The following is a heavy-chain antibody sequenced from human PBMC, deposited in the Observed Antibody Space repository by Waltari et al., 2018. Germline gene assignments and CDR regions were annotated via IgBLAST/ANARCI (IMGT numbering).Heavy chain of an antibody. Sequence: EVQLVASGGGLVQPGRSLRLSCAASGFTFDDYAMHLVRQAPGKGLEWVSGISWNSGSIGYADSVKGRFTISRDNAKNSLYLQMNSLRAEDMALYYCAKAHDSSGFDYWGQGTLVTVSS. CDR2: ISWNSGSI. CDR1: GFTFDDYA. V-gene: IGHV3-9*03. D-gene: IGHD6-19*01. CDR3: AKAHDSSGFDY. J-gene: IGHJ4*02.